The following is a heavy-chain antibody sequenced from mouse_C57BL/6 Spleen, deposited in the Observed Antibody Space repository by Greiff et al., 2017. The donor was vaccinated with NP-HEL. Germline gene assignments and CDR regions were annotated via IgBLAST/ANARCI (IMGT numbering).Heavy chain of an antibody. CDR2: IYPGSGST. Sequence: QVQLQQPGAELVKPGASVKMSCKASGYTFTSYWITWVKQRPGQGLEWIGDIYPGSGSTNYNEKFKSKATLTVDTSSSTAYMQLSSLTSEDSAVYYCARFPRYGSSDDYWGQGTTLTVSS. D-gene: IGHD1-1*01. V-gene: IGHV1-55*01. CDR3: ARFPRYGSSDDY. J-gene: IGHJ2*01. CDR1: GYTFTSYW.